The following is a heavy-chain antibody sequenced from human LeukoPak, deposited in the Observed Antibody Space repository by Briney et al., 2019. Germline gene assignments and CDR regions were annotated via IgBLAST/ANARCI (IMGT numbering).Heavy chain of an antibody. CDR1: GYTFTGYY. Sequence: GASVKVSCKASGYTFTGYYMHWVRQAPGQGLEWMGWINPNSGGTDYAQKFQGRVTMTRDTSISTAYMELSRLRSDDTAVYYCARDLWFGDHVNWFDPWGQGTLVTVSS. D-gene: IGHD3-10*01. J-gene: IGHJ5*02. CDR2: INPNSGGT. CDR3: ARDLWFGDHVNWFDP. V-gene: IGHV1-2*02.